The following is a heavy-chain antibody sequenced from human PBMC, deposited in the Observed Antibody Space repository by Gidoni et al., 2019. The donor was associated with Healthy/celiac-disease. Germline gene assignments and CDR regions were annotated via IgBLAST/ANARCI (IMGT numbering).Heavy chain of an antibody. D-gene: IGHD4-17*01. CDR3: ARGGAYGGDYPGYFDY. CDR2: IWYDGSNK. J-gene: IGHJ4*02. Sequence: QVQLVESGGGVVQPGRSLRLSCAASGFTFSSYGMHWVRQAPGKGLEWVAVIWYDGSNKYYADSVKGRFTISRDNSKNTLYLQMNSLRAEDTAVYYCARGGAYGGDYPGYFDYWGQGTLVTVSS. CDR1: GFTFSSYG. V-gene: IGHV3-33*01.